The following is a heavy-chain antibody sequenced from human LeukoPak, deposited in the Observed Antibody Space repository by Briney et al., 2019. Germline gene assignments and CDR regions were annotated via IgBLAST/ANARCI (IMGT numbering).Heavy chain of an antibody. J-gene: IGHJ4*02. CDR3: ARGGPLRSLSDY. V-gene: IGHV3-48*04. Sequence: TGGSLRLSCAASGFTFSSYSMNWVRQAPGKGLEWVSYISSSGSTIYYADSVKGRFTISRDNAKNSLYLQMNSLRAEDTAVYYCARGGPLRSLSDYWGQGTLVTVSS. CDR2: ISSSGSTI. D-gene: IGHD6-13*01. CDR1: GFTFSSYS.